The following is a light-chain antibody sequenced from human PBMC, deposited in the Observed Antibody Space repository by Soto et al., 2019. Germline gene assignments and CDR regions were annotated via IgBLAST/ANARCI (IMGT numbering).Light chain of an antibody. Sequence: EIVMTQSPSTLSVSPGGRATLSCRASQSISGTLAWYQQKPGQAPRLLIHGASTRAPGFPARFSGSGSGTDFTLTISSLQSEDFAVYYCQQYNDWPWTFGQGTKVDIK. V-gene: IGKV3-15*01. CDR1: QSISGT. CDR3: QQYNDWPWT. J-gene: IGKJ1*01. CDR2: GAS.